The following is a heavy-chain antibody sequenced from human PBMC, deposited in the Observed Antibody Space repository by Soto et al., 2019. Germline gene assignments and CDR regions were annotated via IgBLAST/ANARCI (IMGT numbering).Heavy chain of an antibody. J-gene: IGHJ6*02. V-gene: IGHV3-30*18. CDR2: ISYDGINK. CDR3: AKDGGGGYQPPNYYYYGLDV. D-gene: IGHD2-21*01. CDR1: GFSFSAHG. Sequence: GGSLRLSCAASGFSFSAHGMHWVCQAPGKGLEWVAVISYDGINKDYADSVEGRLTISRDNSKNTLYLQLDSLRIDDTGIYYCAKDGGGGYQPPNYYYYGLDVWGQGTTVTVSS.